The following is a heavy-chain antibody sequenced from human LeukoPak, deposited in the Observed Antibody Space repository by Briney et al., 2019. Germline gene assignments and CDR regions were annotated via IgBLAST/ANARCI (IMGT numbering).Heavy chain of an antibody. CDR3: AKDRGYSYGIDY. Sequence: GGSLRLSCAASGFTVSSYGIHWVRQAPGKGLEWVAVISYDGSNKYYADSVKGRFTISRDNSKNTLYLQMNSLRAEDTAVYYCAKDRGYSYGIDYWGQGTLVTVSS. CDR2: ISYDGSNK. V-gene: IGHV3-30*18. CDR1: GFTVSSYG. J-gene: IGHJ4*02. D-gene: IGHD5-18*01.